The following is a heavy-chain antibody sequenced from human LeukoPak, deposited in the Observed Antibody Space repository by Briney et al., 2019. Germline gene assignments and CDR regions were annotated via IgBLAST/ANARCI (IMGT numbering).Heavy chain of an antibody. J-gene: IGHJ4*02. CDR1: GYTITGYY. D-gene: IGHD2/OR15-2a*01. Sequence: GASVKVSCKAFGYTITGYYIHWVRQAPGQGREGMGWINPNNGGTNSAQTFQDRVTITRDTSIDPADMDLNRLTYDDAAVYYWGRDQHCNQGNIDCWGQGTLVTVSS. CDR3: GRDQHCNQGNIDC. V-gene: IGHV1-2*02. CDR2: INPNNGGT.